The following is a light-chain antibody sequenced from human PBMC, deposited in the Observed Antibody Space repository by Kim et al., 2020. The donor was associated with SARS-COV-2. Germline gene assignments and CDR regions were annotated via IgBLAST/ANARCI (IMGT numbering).Light chain of an antibody. Sequence: NFMLTQPHSVSESPGKTVTISCTRSSGSIASNYVQWYQQRPGSAPTTVIYEDNQRPSAVHDRFSGSFDRTSNSASLTISGLKTEDEADYYCQSYDTRNVIFGGGTQLTVL. CDR2: EDN. CDR1: SGSIASNY. V-gene: IGLV6-57*03. J-gene: IGLJ2*01. CDR3: QSYDTRNVI.